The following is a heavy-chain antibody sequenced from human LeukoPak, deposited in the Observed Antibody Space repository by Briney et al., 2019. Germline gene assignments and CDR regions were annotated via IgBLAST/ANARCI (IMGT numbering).Heavy chain of an antibody. V-gene: IGHV4-59*01. J-gene: IGHJ4*02. CDR3: ARDRELGY. Sequence: SETLSLTCTVSGDSISIYYWSWIRQPPGKGLEWIGYIYNSVNTDYNPSLESRVTISVDTSKNQFSVKLTSVTAADTAVYYCARDRELGYWGQGTLVTVSS. CDR2: IYNSVNT. CDR1: GDSISIYY. D-gene: IGHD3-10*01.